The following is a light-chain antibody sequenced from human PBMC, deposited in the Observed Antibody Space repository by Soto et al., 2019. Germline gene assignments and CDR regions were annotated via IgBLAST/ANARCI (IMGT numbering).Light chain of an antibody. CDR2: GNS. CDR1: SSNIRAGYD. V-gene: IGLV1-40*01. Sequence: QSALTQPPSVSGAPGQRVTISCTGSSSNIRAGYDVHWYQQLPGTVPKLLIYGNSNRPSGVPDRFSGSKSGTSASLAITGLQAEDEADYYCHSYDSSLSGSVFGGGTKLTVL. CDR3: HSYDSSLSGSV. J-gene: IGLJ3*02.